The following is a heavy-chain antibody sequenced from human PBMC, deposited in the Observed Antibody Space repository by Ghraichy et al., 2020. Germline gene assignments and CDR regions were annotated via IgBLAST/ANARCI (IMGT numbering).Heavy chain of an antibody. CDR1: GFTFKNYN. J-gene: IGHJ4*01. CDR3: ASGHASSLRTRGKANSPFDS. CDR2: IDNSGVTT. V-gene: IGHV3-21*01. Sequence: GGSLRLSCVVSGFTFKNYNFNWVRQAPGKGLEWVSLIDNSGVTTYYADSVQGRFTISRDNAKNSVYLEMTGLTVEDTALYYCASGHASSLRTRGKANSPFDSWGQGTLVTVSS. D-gene: IGHD6-6*01.